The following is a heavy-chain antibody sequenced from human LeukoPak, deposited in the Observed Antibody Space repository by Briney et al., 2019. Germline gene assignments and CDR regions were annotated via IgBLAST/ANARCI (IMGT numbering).Heavy chain of an antibody. CDR1: GFTFSNYG. D-gene: IGHD6-19*01. CDR3: AKDSDIAVAGSDDALDV. CDR2: ISFDGSIE. V-gene: IGHV3-30*18. Sequence: GKSLRLSCAASGFTFSNYGMHWVRQTPGKGLEWVALISFDGSIEYYADPVKGRFTISRDNSKNTLFLQMNSLRPEDTAIFYCAKDSDIAVAGSDDALDVWGQGTMITVSS. J-gene: IGHJ3*01.